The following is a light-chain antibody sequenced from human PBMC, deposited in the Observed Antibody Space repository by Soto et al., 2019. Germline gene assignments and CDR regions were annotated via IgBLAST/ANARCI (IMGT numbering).Light chain of an antibody. V-gene: IGLV2-14*01. CDR3: SSYTSSSTLGVV. CDR1: SSDVGGYNY. CDR2: DVS. J-gene: IGLJ2*01. Sequence: QSVLTQPASVSGSPGQSITISCTGNSSDVGGYNYVSWYQKHPGKAPKLMIYDVSTRPSGVSNRFSGSKSGNTASLTIYGLQAEDEVDYYCSSYTSSSTLGVVFGGGTKVTVL.